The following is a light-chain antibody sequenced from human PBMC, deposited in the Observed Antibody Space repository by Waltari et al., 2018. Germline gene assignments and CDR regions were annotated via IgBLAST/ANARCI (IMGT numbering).Light chain of an antibody. CDR3: QQRSNWWT. V-gene: IGKV3-11*01. CDR2: DAS. Sequence: EIVLTQSPDTLSLSPGDRATLSCRASQSISTYLAWHQQRPGQAPRLLSYDASNRATGIPARFSGSDSGTDFTLTISSLEPEDFAVYYCQQRSNWWTFGQGTKVEIK. CDR1: QSISTY. J-gene: IGKJ1*01.